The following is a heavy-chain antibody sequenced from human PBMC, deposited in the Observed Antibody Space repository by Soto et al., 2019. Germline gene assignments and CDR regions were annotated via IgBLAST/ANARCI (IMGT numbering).Heavy chain of an antibody. V-gene: IGHV1-8*01. Sequence: ASVKVSCNASGYTFTSYDINWVRQATGQGLEWMGWMNPNSGNTVYAQNLQGRVSMTRNTSISTAYMELRSLRSEDTAVYYCAIDSPPYCSCGICFRGWLDPWGQGTLVTVSP. CDR1: GYTFTSYD. CDR3: AIDSPPYCSCGICFRGWLDP. J-gene: IGHJ5*02. CDR2: MNPNSGNT. D-gene: IGHD2-8*02.